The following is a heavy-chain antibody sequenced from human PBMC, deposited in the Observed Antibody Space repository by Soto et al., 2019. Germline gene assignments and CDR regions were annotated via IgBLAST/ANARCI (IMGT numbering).Heavy chain of an antibody. CDR2: ISSSSNYI. Sequence: GGSLRLSCAASGFTFSSYSMNWVRQAPGKGLEWVSSISSSSNYIYYADSVKGRFTISRDNAKKSLYLQMNSLRAEDTAVYYCARDSLGYCSSTSCPDAFDIWGQGTMVTVSS. J-gene: IGHJ3*02. CDR1: GFTFSSYS. D-gene: IGHD2-2*01. CDR3: ARDSLGYCSSTSCPDAFDI. V-gene: IGHV3-21*01.